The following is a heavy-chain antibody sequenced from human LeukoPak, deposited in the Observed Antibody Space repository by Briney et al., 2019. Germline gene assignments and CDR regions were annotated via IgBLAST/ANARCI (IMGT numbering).Heavy chain of an antibody. V-gene: IGHV4-61*05. CDR3: ARHGNGWFGESRDYFDY. D-gene: IGHD3-10*01. CDR2: IYYSGST. Sequence: SETLSLTCTVSGGSISSSSYYWGWIRQPPGKGLEWIGYIYYSGSTNYNPSLKSRVTISVDTSKNQFSLKLSSVTAADTAVYYCARHGNGWFGESRDYFDYWGQGTLVTVSS. CDR1: GGSISSSSYY. J-gene: IGHJ4*02.